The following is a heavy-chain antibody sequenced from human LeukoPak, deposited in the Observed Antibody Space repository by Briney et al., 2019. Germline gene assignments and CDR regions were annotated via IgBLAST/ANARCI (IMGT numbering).Heavy chain of an antibody. CDR2: IWYDGSNK. CDR1: GFTFSSYG. CDR3: AREIAAAAGGFVFDY. V-gene: IGHV3-33*01. Sequence: QTGGSLRLSCAASGFTFSSYGMHWVRQAPGKGLEWVAVIWYDGSNKYYADSVKGRFTISRDNSKNTLYLQMNSLRAEDTAVYYCAREIAAAAGGFVFDYWGQGTLVTVSS. D-gene: IGHD6-13*01. J-gene: IGHJ4*02.